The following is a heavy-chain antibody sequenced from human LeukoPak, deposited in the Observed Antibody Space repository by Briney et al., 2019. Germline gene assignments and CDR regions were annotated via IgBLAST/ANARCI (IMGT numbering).Heavy chain of an antibody. Sequence: GGSLRLSCAASGFTFSNYGMHWVRQAPGKGLEWVAVIWYDGSNKYYADSVKGRFTISRDNSKNTLYLQMDSLRAEDTALYYCAKDSGGSAWPKYFDCWGQGSLVTVSS. J-gene: IGHJ4*02. D-gene: IGHD2-15*01. CDR2: IWYDGSNK. CDR3: AKDSGGSAWPKYFDC. V-gene: IGHV3-33*06. CDR1: GFTFSNYG.